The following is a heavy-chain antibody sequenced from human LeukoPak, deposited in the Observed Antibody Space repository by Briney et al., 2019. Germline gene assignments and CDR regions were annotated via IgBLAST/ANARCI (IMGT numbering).Heavy chain of an antibody. Sequence: ASVTVSCKASGYSFTNYYMHCVRQAPGQGLEWMGRINPSDGSTTYAQKFQGRVTMTRDMSTSTVYMELSSLRSEDTAVYFCARGWYSSSSGDYWGQGTLVTVSS. CDR3: ARGWYSSSSGDY. CDR2: INPSDGST. J-gene: IGHJ4*02. D-gene: IGHD6-6*01. V-gene: IGHV1-46*01. CDR1: GYSFTNYY.